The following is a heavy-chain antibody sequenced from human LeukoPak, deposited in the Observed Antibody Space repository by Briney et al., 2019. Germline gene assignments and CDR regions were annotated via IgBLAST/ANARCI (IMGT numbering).Heavy chain of an antibody. V-gene: IGHV3-7*01. CDR1: GFTVSSNY. CDR3: ARDLYRIVVVPHYFDY. CDR2: IKQDGSEK. J-gene: IGHJ4*02. D-gene: IGHD3-22*01. Sequence: GGSLRLSCAASGFTVSSNYMSWVRQAPGKGLEWVANIKQDGSEKYYVDSVKGRFTISRDNAKNSLYLQMNSLRAEDTAVYYCARDLYRIVVVPHYFDYWGQGTLVTVSS.